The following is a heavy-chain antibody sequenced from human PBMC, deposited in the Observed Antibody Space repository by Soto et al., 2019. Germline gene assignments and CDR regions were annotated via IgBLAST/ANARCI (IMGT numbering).Heavy chain of an antibody. D-gene: IGHD1-7*01. CDR1: GFTFSDSY. V-gene: IGHV3-11*01. CDR3: ARSPLELSFDY. CDR2: ISSSGSTI. J-gene: IGHJ4*02. Sequence: GGSLRLSCAASGFTFSDSYMSWIRQAPGKGLEWVSYISSSGSTIYYADSVKGRFTISRDNAKNSLYLQMNSLRAEDTAVYYCARSPLELSFDYWGQGTLVTVSS.